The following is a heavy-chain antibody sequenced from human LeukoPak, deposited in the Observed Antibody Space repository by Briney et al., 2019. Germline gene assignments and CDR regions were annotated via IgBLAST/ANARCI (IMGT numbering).Heavy chain of an antibody. Sequence: QPGGSLRLSCAASGFSVRTNYMSWVRQAPGKGLEWVSVIYSDGSTYYADSVKGRFTISRDISKNALYLQMNSLRDEDTAVYYCARGYSSGWYAASDAFDIWGQGTMVTVSS. CDR2: IYSDGST. V-gene: IGHV3-53*01. CDR3: ARGYSSGWYAASDAFDI. D-gene: IGHD6-19*01. J-gene: IGHJ3*02. CDR1: GFSVRTNY.